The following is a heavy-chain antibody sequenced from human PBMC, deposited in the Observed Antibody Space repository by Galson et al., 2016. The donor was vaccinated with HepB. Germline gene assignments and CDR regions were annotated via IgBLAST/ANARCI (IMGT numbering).Heavy chain of an antibody. CDR1: GVSFSGYG. CDR2: ISSRTRTT. Sequence: SLRLSCAASGVSFSGYGMNWVRQAPGKGLEWVSSISSRTRTTYYADSVKGRFTISRDNAKNSLYLQMNSLRDEDTAVYYCASQWVAVDYWGRGTLVTVSS. J-gene: IGHJ4*02. V-gene: IGHV3-48*02. D-gene: IGHD2-15*01. CDR3: ASQWVAVDY.